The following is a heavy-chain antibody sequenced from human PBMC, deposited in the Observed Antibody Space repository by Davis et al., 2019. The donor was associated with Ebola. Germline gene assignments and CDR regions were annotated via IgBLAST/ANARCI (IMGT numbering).Heavy chain of an antibody. CDR2: ISTYKANT. J-gene: IGHJ6*02. D-gene: IGHD3-10*01. V-gene: IGHV1-18*04. CDR3: TRGIITYYYYFRMDV. CDR1: GYTFTSHG. Sequence: ASVKVSCKASGYTFTSHGISWVRQAPGQGLEWMGWISTYKANTNYAQKLQGRVTMTTDTSTSTAYMELRSLRSDDAAVYYCTRGIITYYYYFRMDVWGEGTTVTVSS.